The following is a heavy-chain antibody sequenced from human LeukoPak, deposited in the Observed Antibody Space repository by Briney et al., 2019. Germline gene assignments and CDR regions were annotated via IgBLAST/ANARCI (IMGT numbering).Heavy chain of an antibody. CDR2: FDPEDGET. CDR1: GYTLTELS. J-gene: IGHJ3*02. CDR3: AKDKRGTYGSGSYDAFDI. D-gene: IGHD3-10*01. Sequence: ASVKVSCKVSGYTLTELSMHWVRQAPGKGLEWMGGFDPEDGETIYAQKFQGRVTMTEDTSTDTAYTELSSLRSEDTAVYYCAKDKRGTYGSGSYDAFDIWGQGTMVTVSS. V-gene: IGHV1-24*01.